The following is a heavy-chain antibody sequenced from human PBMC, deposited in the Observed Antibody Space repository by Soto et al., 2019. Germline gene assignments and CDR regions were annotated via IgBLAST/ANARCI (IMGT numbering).Heavy chain of an antibody. Sequence: PSETLSLTCAVYGGSFSGYYWSWIRQPPGKGLEWIGEINHSGSTNYNPSLKSRVTISVDTSKNQFSLKLSSVTAADTAVYYCARVRGLRVYYYYGMDVWGQGTTVTVSS. J-gene: IGHJ6*02. CDR1: GGSFSGYY. CDR2: INHSGST. V-gene: IGHV4-34*01. CDR3: ARVRGLRVYYYYGMDV. D-gene: IGHD4-17*01.